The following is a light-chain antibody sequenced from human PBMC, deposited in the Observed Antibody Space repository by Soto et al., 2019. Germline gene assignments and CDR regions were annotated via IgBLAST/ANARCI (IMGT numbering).Light chain of an antibody. J-gene: IGKJ1*01. CDR2: GAS. Sequence: VMTQSPATLSVSPGEGATLSCRASQSVSSNLVWYQHRPGQAPRLLIYGASSRATGIPDRFSGSGSGTDFTLTISILEPEDFAVYYCQQYGTSPPGKFGQGNKADI. CDR1: QSVSSN. V-gene: IGKV3-20*01. CDR3: QQYGTSPPGK.